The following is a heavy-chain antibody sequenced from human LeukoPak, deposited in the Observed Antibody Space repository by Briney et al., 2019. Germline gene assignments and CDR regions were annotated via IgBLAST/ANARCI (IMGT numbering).Heavy chain of an antibody. J-gene: IGHJ4*02. D-gene: IGHD4-11*01. Sequence: GGSLRLSCAVSGFTFSSYWMSWVRQAPGKGLEWVANIKQDGGEKFYVDSVRGRFTISRDNAKNSLYLQMNSLRAEDTAVYYCAREDHSNYNYWGQGTLVTVSS. CDR2: IKQDGGEK. CDR3: AREDHSNYNY. CDR1: GFTFSSYW. V-gene: IGHV3-7*01.